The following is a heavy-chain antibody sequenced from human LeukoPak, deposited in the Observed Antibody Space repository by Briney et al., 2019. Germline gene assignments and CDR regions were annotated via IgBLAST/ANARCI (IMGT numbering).Heavy chain of an antibody. D-gene: IGHD1-26*01. Sequence: GGSLRLSCAASGFNFDAYGLYWVRQAPGKGLEWVSGISDSGAITYNADSVKGRFTIYRDNSKSTLYLQMNSLRAEDTAVYFCARGSYYGGVGHYFDYWGQGTLVTVSS. CDR3: ARGSYYGGVGHYFDY. CDR1: GFNFDAYG. J-gene: IGHJ4*02. V-gene: IGHV3-23*01. CDR2: ISDSGAIT.